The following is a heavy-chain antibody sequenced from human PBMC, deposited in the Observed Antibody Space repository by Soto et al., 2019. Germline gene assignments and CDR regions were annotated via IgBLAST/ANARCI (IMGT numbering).Heavy chain of an antibody. CDR1: GFTFSSYA. D-gene: IGHD1-26*01. CDR3: AKDLTGSGSYYGTFDY. CDR2: ISGSGGST. Sequence: GGSLRLSCAASGFTFSSYAMSWVRQAPGKGLEWVSAISGSGGSTYYADSVKGRFTISRDNSKNTLYLQMNSLRAEDTAVYYCAKDLTGSGSYYGTFDYWGQGTLVTVSS. J-gene: IGHJ4*02. V-gene: IGHV3-23*01.